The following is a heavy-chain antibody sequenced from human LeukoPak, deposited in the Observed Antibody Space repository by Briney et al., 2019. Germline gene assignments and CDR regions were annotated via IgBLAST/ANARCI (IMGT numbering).Heavy chain of an antibody. J-gene: IGHJ4*02. CDR3: ARALVVVAALDY. Sequence: GGSLRLSCAASGFTFSSYEMNWVRQAPGKGLEWVSYISSSGSTIYYADSVKGRFTISRDNAKNSLYLQINSLRAEDTAVYYCARALVVVAALDYWGQGTLVTVSS. CDR2: ISSSGSTI. V-gene: IGHV3-48*03. D-gene: IGHD2-15*01. CDR1: GFTFSSYE.